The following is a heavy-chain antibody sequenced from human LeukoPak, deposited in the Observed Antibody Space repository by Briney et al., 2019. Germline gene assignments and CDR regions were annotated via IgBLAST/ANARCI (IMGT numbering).Heavy chain of an antibody. J-gene: IGHJ1*01. V-gene: IGHV3-30*18. CDR2: ISYDGSNK. D-gene: IGHD2-21*01. CDR3: AKDNCGVGAECAEYFQH. Sequence: PGGSLRLSCAASGFTFSSYGMHWVRQAPGKGLEWVAVISYDGSNKYYADSVKGRFTISRDNSKNTLYLQMNSLRAEDTAVYYCAKDNCGVGAECAEYFQHWGQGTLVTVSS. CDR1: GFTFSSYG.